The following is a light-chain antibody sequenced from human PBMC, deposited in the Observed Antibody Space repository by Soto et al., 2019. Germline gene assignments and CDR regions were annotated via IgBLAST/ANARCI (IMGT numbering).Light chain of an antibody. CDR3: QQYNSYSEA. J-gene: IGKJ1*01. CDR1: QSISSW. Sequence: DIQMTQSPSTLSASAGARVTITCRASQSISSWLAWYQQKPGKAPKLLIYDASSLESGVPSRFSGSGSGTEFTLTISSLQPDDFATYYCQQYNSYSEAFGQGTKVDIK. CDR2: DAS. V-gene: IGKV1-5*01.